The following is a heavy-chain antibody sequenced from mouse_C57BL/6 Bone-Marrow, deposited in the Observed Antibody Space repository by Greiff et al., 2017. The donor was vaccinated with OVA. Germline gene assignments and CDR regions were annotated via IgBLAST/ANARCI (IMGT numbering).Heavy chain of an antibody. CDR1: GFTFSSYA. V-gene: IGHV5-4*01. D-gene: IGHD2-1*01. Sequence: VKLVESGGGLVKPGGSLQLSCAAPGFTFSSYAMSWVRQTPEKRLEWVAPISDGGSYTYYPDNVKGRFTISRDNAKNNLYLQMSHLKSEDTAMYYCARDGDYGNYWGQGTTLTVSS. J-gene: IGHJ2*01. CDR2: ISDGGSYT. CDR3: ARDGDYGNY.